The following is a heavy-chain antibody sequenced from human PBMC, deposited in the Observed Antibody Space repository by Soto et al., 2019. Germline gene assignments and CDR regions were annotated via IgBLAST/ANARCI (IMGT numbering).Heavy chain of an antibody. CDR2: VSGTASRT. D-gene: IGHD3-9*01. Sequence: EVQLLESGGGLVLPGGSLRLSCAGSGFTPTTPPLSWVRQPPGKGLEWVATVSGTASRTYYVDSVKGRFFISRDNSKNTVTLQMNNLTVDDTAVYYCATSFRYFDNWGQGTRVTVSS. CDR1: GFTPTTPP. J-gene: IGHJ4*02. CDR3: ATSFRYFDN. V-gene: IGHV3-23*01.